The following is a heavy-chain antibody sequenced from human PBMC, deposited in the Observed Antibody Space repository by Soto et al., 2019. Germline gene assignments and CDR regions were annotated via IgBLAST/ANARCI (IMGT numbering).Heavy chain of an antibody. Sequence: GESLKISCKGSGYSFTSYWISWVRQMPGKGLEWMGRIDPSDSYTNYSPSFQGHVTISADKSISTAYLQWSSLKASDTAMYYCARLGPLQYQLLREDYYYYGMDVWGQGTTVTVSS. CDR3: ARLGPLQYQLLREDYYYYGMDV. J-gene: IGHJ6*02. D-gene: IGHD2-2*01. V-gene: IGHV5-10-1*01. CDR1: GYSFTSYW. CDR2: IDPSDSYT.